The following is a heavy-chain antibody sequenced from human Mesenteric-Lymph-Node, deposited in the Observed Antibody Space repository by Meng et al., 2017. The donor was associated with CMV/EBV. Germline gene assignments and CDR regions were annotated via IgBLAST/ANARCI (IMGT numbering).Heavy chain of an antibody. CDR1: GYSFNGYS. CDR3: GRGQQTFDP. Sequence: QVQLVQSGAEVKKPGASVKVSCKASGYSFNGYSIHWVRQAPGQGLEWMGRISPNTGDTIYEENFQGRVTMTRDTSINAAYMELSSLTSDDTAVYYCGRGQQTFDPWGQGTLVTVSS. D-gene: IGHD1-1*01. CDR2: ISPNTGDT. J-gene: IGHJ5*02. V-gene: IGHV1-2*06.